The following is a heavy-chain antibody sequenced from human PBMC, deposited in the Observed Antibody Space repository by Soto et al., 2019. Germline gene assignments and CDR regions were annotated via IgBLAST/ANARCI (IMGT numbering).Heavy chain of an antibody. CDR2: IYYSGST. CDR3: ARVTYYYGSGSLDY. J-gene: IGHJ4*02. CDR1: GGSISSYY. V-gene: IGHV4-59*01. Sequence: QVQLQESGPGLVKPSETLSLTCTVSGGSISSYYWSWIRQPPGKGLEWIGYIYYSGSTNYNPSLRRRVTISVDTAKNPFSLKLSSGTAAATAVYYCARVTYYYGSGSLDYWGQGTLVTVSS. D-gene: IGHD3-10*01.